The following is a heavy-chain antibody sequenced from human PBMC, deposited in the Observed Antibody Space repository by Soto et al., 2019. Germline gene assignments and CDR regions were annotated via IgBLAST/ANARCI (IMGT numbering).Heavy chain of an antibody. CDR2: VYHTGDT. CDR3: ARDIVAAGGNNYFDP. Sequence: SETLSLTCGVSGCTVASSHLWSWVRQSPGRGVEWIGNVYHTGDTNFNHSVKSRVTFSVDKSNNKFSLRLTSVTAADTAVYFCARDIVAAGGNNYFDPWGPGTLVTVSS. V-gene: IGHV4-4*02. J-gene: IGHJ5*02. CDR1: GCTVASSHL. D-gene: IGHD6-19*01.